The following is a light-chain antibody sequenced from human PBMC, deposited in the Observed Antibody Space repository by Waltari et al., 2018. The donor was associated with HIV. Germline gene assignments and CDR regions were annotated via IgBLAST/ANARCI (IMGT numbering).Light chain of an antibody. CDR1: SSDVGGYNY. V-gene: IGLV2-11*01. Sequence: QSALTQPRSVSGSPGQSVTISCTGPSSDVGGYNYVSWYQQHPGKAPKRMIKEGSKRPSGGPDRFAGAKSGNTASLTISGLQAEDEADYYCCSYAGSYTWVFGGGTKLTVL. J-gene: IGLJ3*02. CDR3: CSYAGSYTWV. CDR2: EGS.